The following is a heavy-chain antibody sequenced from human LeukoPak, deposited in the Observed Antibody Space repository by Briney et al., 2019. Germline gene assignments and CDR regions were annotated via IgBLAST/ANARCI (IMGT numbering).Heavy chain of an antibody. CDR1: GYTFTGYY. D-gene: IGHD3-22*01. CDR3: AREERNYYDSSGYLDY. J-gene: IGHJ4*02. CDR2: INPNSGGT. Sequence: ASVKVSCKASGYTFTGYYMHWARQAPGQGLEWMGWINPNSGGTNYAQKFQGRVTMTRDTSISTAYMELSRLRSDDTAVYYCAREERNYYDSSGYLDYWGQGTLVTVSS. V-gene: IGHV1-2*02.